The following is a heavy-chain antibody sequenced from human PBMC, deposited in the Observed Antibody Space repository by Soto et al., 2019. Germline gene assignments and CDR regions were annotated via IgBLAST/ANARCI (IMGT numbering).Heavy chain of an antibody. D-gene: IGHD6-19*01. J-gene: IGHJ4*02. CDR1: GGSISSGDYY. V-gene: IGHV4-30-4*01. Sequence: PSETLSLTCTVSGGSISSGDYYWSWIRQPPGKGLEWIAYVYYTGGSYYNPSLKSRATTSVDTSKNQFSLKVSSVTATDTAVYYCPRDYRSGYDNWGQGILVTVSS. CDR3: PRDYRSGYDN. CDR2: VYYTGGS.